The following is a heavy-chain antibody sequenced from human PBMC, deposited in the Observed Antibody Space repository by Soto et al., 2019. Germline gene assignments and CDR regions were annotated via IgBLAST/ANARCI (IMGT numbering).Heavy chain of an antibody. CDR3: AREGAITICGVVMYYYYGMDV. D-gene: IGHD3-3*01. Sequence: EVQLVESGGGLVQPGGSLRLSCAASGFPFSSYWMSWVRLAPGKGLEWVANIKQDGSEKYYVDSVKGRFTISRDNAKNSLYLQMNSLRAEDTAVYYCAREGAITICGVVMYYYYGMDVWGQGTTVTVSS. V-gene: IGHV3-7*03. CDR2: IKQDGSEK. J-gene: IGHJ6*02. CDR1: GFPFSSYW.